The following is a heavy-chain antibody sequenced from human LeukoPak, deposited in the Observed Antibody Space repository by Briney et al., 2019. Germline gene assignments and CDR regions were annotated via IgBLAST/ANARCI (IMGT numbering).Heavy chain of an antibody. D-gene: IGHD2-2*01. Sequence: PGGSLRLSCAVSGFTFSSYGMSWVRKAPGEGLEWVSGGSGSGGTTYYADSVKGRFTISRDNSKNTLYLQMNSLRAEDTAVYYCARGPYCSSTSCYMGYYYYMDVWGKGTTVTISS. CDR1: GFTFSSYG. CDR2: GSGSGGTT. V-gene: IGHV3-23*01. J-gene: IGHJ6*03. CDR3: ARGPYCSSTSCYMGYYYYMDV.